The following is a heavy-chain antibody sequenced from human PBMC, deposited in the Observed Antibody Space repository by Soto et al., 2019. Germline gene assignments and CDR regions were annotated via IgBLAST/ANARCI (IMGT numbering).Heavy chain of an antibody. V-gene: IGHV1-2*02. Sequence: QVQLVQSGDEVQKSGASVKVSCEASGYIFTGYYIHWMRQAPGQGLEWMGWISPKSGDTNLAQNFQGRVTLTRDTSITTAYMELTRLKSDDTALYYCARGSPRMGAPPTYWGQGTLLTVSS. J-gene: IGHJ4*02. D-gene: IGHD1-26*01. CDR3: ARGSPRMGAPPTY. CDR1: GYIFTGYY. CDR2: ISPKSGDT.